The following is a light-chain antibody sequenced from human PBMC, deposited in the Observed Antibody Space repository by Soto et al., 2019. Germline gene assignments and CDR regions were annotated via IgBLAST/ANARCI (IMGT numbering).Light chain of an antibody. J-gene: IGKJ5*01. V-gene: IGKV3-15*01. CDR1: QTVSRN. Sequence: VLTQSPATLSLPPGERATLSCRASQTVSRNLAWYQQRPGQAPRLLIYDISNRATGVPARFSGSGSETEFTLTIRSLQSEDFAVYFCQQYNNWPSFGQGTRLEIK. CDR2: DIS. CDR3: QQYNNWPS.